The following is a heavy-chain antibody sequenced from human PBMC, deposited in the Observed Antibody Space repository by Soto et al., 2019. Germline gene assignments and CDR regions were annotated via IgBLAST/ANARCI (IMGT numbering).Heavy chain of an antibody. CDR3: ARDPVPGVPDYFDR. CDR2: IGHDSVNK. J-gene: IGHJ4*02. Sequence: QVRLVESGGGVVQPGRSLRLSCAASGFVFGNYAMHWVRQAPGKGPEWVTVIGHDSVNKYYADSVRCRFTISSDDAKNTLYFEMNSLRVEDSAVYYCARDPVPGVPDYFDRWGQGTLVTVSS. V-gene: IGHV3-30*14. D-gene: IGHD2-8*01. CDR1: GFVFGNYA.